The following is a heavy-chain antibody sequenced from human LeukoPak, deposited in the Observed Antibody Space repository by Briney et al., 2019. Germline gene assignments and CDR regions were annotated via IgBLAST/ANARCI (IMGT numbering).Heavy chain of an antibody. CDR2: IKQDGSEK. CDR3: AKDLARSTTVTNFDY. D-gene: IGHD4-11*01. J-gene: IGHJ4*02. CDR1: GFTFSSYW. V-gene: IGHV3-7*03. Sequence: GGSLRLSCAASGFTFSSYWMSWVRQAPGKGLEWVANIKQDGSEKYYVDSVKGRFTISRDNSKNTLYLQMNSLRAEDTAVYYCAKDLARSTTVTNFDYWGQGTLVTVSS.